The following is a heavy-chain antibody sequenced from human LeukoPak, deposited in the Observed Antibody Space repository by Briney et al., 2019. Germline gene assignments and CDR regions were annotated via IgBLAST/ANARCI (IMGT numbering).Heavy chain of an antibody. CDR1: GFTFSSYA. J-gene: IGHJ4*02. CDR2: ISDSGGST. CDR3: AKSGGYTGGWYNY. Sequence: GGSLRLSCAASGFTFSSYAMSWVRQAPGKGLEWVSYISDSGGSTYYAYSVKGQFTISRDNSKNTLYLQMNSLRAEDTALYYCAKSGGYTGGWYNYWGQGTLVTVSS. D-gene: IGHD6-19*01. V-gene: IGHV3-23*01.